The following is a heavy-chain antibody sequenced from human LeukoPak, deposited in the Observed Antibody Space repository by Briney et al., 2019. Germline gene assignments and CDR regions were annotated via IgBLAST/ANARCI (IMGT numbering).Heavy chain of an antibody. CDR3: GKECSSTTCYP. CDR2: ISYDGSNK. CDR1: GFTFSSYA. V-gene: IGHV3-30-3*01. D-gene: IGHD2-2*01. J-gene: IGHJ4*02. Sequence: GGSLRLSCAASGFTFSSYAMHWVRQAPGKGLEWVAVISYDGSNKYYADSVKGRFTISRDNTKNTLHLQMNSLRAEDTAIYYCGKECSSTTCYPWGQGTQVTVSS.